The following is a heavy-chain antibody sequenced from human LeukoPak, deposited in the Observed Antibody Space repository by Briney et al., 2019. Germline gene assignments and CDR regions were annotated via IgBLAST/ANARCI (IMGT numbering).Heavy chain of an antibody. V-gene: IGHV3-23*01. D-gene: IGHD3-22*01. CDR1: GFTFSTYA. CDR2: INGIGGST. J-gene: IGHJ5*02. Sequence: GGSLRLSCAASGFTFSTYAMSWVRQAPGKGLEWVSAINGIGGSTYYADSVKGRFTISRDDSKNTLYLQMNSLRAEDTAVYYCAKAVGPNYYDSSGLNWFDPWGQGTLVTVSS. CDR3: AKAVGPNYYDSSGLNWFDP.